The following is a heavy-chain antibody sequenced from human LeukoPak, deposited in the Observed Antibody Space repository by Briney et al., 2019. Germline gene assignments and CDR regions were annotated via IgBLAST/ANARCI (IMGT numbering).Heavy chain of an antibody. CDR2: IYHSGST. CDR1: GGSISSGGYY. Sequence: SRTLSLTCTVSGGSISSGGYYWSWIRQPPGKGLEWIGYIYHSGSTYYNPSLKSRVTISVDRSKNQFSLKLSSVTAADTAVYYCARARYNWNWGGFDYWGQGTLVTVSS. J-gene: IGHJ4*02. V-gene: IGHV4-30-2*01. CDR3: ARARYNWNWGGFDY. D-gene: IGHD1-7*01.